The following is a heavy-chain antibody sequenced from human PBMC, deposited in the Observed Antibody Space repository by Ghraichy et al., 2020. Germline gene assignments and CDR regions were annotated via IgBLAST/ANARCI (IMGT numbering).Heavy chain of an antibody. CDR3: ARDRPVWFGELLGYFDY. J-gene: IGHJ4*02. CDR2: IYTSGST. V-gene: IGHV4-4*07. CDR1: GGSISSYY. D-gene: IGHD3-10*01. Sequence: SETLSLTCTVSGGSISSYYWSWIRQPAGKGLEWIGRIYTSGSTNYNPSLKSRVTMSVDTSKNQFSLKLSSVTAADTAVYYCARDRPVWFGELLGYFDYWGQGTLVTVSS.